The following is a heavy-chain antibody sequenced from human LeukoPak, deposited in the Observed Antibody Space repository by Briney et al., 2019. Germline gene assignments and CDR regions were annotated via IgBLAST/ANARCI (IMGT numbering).Heavy chain of an antibody. J-gene: IGHJ5*02. CDR1: GYTFTGYY. CDR2: INPNSGGT. V-gene: IGHV1-2*02. Sequence: ASVKVSCEASGYTFTGYYMHWVRQAPGQGLEWMGWINPNSGGTNYAQKFQGRVTMTRDTSISTAYMELSRLRSDDTAVYYCARDIVLMVYTTSNWFDPWGQGTLVTVSS. CDR3: ARDIVLMVYTTSNWFDP. D-gene: IGHD2-8*01.